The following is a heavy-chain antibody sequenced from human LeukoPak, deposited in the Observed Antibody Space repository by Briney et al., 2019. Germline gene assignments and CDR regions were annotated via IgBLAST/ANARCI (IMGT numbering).Heavy chain of an antibody. CDR1: GGSVSSGGYY. J-gene: IGHJ4*02. D-gene: IGHD2-2*01. V-gene: IGHV4-61*03. CDR2: FYYNGST. Sequence: SETLSLTCTVSGGSVSSGGYYWSWIRQPPGKGLEWIGYFYYNGSTNYNPSLKSRVTVSVDTSKNHFSLDLSSVTAADTAVYYCARGLMSTVAAYDYWGQGTLVTVSS. CDR3: ARGLMSTVAAYDY.